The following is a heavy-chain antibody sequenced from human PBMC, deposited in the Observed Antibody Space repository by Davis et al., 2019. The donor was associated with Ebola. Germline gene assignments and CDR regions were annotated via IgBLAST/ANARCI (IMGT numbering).Heavy chain of an antibody. CDR2: VHGGNGNT. CDR1: GFTLTNYA. V-gene: IGHV1-3*01. D-gene: IGHD2-15*01. Sequence: ASVKVSCKASGFTLTNYAIHWVRQAPGQRLEWMGWVHGGNGNTKYSQRFQGRVTITTDTSASTAYLDLSSLRSDDTAVFYCARDRDVLLRQTDYWGQGTLVTVSS. J-gene: IGHJ4*02. CDR3: ARDRDVLLRQTDY.